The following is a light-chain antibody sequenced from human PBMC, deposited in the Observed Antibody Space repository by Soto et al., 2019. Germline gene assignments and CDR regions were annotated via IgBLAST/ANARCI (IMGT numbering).Light chain of an antibody. CDR3: SSYAGSNKPW. Sequence: QSVLTQPPSASGSPGQSVTISCTGTSSDVGGYNYVSWYQQHPGKAPKLMIYEVSKRPSGVPDRLSGSKSGNTASLTVSVLQAEDEADYYCSSYAGSNKPWFCGGTELTLL. CDR1: SSDVGGYNY. J-gene: IGLJ3*02. CDR2: EVS. V-gene: IGLV2-8*01.